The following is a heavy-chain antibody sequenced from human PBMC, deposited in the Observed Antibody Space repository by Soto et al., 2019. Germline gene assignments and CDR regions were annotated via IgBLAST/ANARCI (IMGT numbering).Heavy chain of an antibody. D-gene: IGHD2-15*01. CDR3: VRSGTSSGRFSDY. Sequence: PGESLNISCKGSGYTFTSYWIGWVRQMPGEGLEWMGVIYPSDSDIRYSPSFQGKVTISADKSITTAYLQWSSLKAADTAMYYCVRSGTSSGRFSDYWGQGTLVTVSS. J-gene: IGHJ4*02. CDR2: IYPSDSDI. V-gene: IGHV5-51*01. CDR1: GYTFTSYW.